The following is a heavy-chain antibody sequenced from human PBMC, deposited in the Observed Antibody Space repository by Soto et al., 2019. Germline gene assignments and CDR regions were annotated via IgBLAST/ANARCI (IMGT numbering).Heavy chain of an antibody. J-gene: IGHJ6*02. CDR2: INAGNGNT. D-gene: IGHD3-10*01. CDR1: GYTFTSYA. Sequence: GASVKVSCKASGYTFTSYAMHWVRQAPGQRLEWMGWINAGNGNTKYSQKFQGRVTITRDTSISTAYMELSRLRSDDTAVYYCARSGKYYYGSGSYYTRYYYYYGMDVWGQGTTVTVSS. V-gene: IGHV1-3*01. CDR3: ARSGKYYYGSGSYYTRYYYYYGMDV.